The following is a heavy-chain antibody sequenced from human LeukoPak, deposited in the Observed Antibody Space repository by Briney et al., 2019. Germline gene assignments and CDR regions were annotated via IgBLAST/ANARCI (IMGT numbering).Heavy chain of an antibody. CDR3: ARNRYYYDSSGSIDAFDI. D-gene: IGHD3-22*01. Sequence: SETLSLTCAVSGGSISIGDYYWTWIRQPPGEGLEWIGYIYYSGSTYFNPSLKSRVTISVDMSKNQFSLKLSSVTAADTAVYYCARNRYYYDSSGSIDAFDIWGRGTMVTVSS. CDR2: IYYSGST. CDR1: GGSISIGDYY. J-gene: IGHJ3*02. V-gene: IGHV4-30-4*08.